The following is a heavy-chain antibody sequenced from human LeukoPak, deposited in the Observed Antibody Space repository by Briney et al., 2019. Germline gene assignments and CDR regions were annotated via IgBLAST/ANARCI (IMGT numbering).Heavy chain of an antibody. CDR3: ARSGQRIGWFDP. D-gene: IGHD1-26*01. CDR2: MYYTGTT. J-gene: IGHJ5*02. V-gene: IGHV4-59*08. Sequence: SETLSLTCTVSGGSIRSYYWSWIRQPPGKGLEWIGYMYYTGTTNYNPSLKSRVTISVDTSKNHFSLKLSSVTAADTAVYYCARSGQRIGWFDPWGQGTLVTVSS. CDR1: GGSIRSYY.